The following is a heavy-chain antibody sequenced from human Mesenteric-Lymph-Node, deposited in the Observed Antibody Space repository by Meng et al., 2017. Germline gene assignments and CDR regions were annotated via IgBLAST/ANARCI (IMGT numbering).Heavy chain of an antibody. CDR3: AAEVGDSSGYYLHAFDI. J-gene: IGHJ3*02. Sequence: ASVKVSCKASGYTFTSYDINWVRQATGQGLEWMGWMNPNSGNTGYAQKFQGRVTMTRNTSISTAYMELSSLRSEDTAVYYCAAEVGDSSGYYLHAFDIWGQGTMVTVSS. CDR2: MNPNSGNT. V-gene: IGHV1-8*01. CDR1: GYTFTSYD. D-gene: IGHD3-22*01.